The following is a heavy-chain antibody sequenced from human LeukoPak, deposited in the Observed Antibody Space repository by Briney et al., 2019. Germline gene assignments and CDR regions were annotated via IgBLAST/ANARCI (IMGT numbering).Heavy chain of an antibody. Sequence: ASVKVSCKVSGYTLTELSMQWVRQAPGKGLEWMGGFDPEDGKRTYAQKFRGRVTITADKSTSTAYMELSSLRSEDTAVYYCARDQWEEYYYDSSGYDYAFDIWGQGTMVTVSS. V-gene: IGHV1-24*01. D-gene: IGHD3-22*01. CDR3: ARDQWEEYYYDSSGYDYAFDI. CDR2: FDPEDGKR. CDR1: GYTLTELS. J-gene: IGHJ3*02.